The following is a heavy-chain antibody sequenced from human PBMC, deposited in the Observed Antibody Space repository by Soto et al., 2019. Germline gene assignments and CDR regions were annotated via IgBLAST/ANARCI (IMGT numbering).Heavy chain of an antibody. CDR3: ACGGTEGVDY. J-gene: IGHJ4*02. D-gene: IGHD1-26*01. CDR1: GYSFTRLD. CDR2: MEPSSGKT. Sequence: ASVKVSFKASGYSFTRLDSNWVRQTAGQGLEWMGWMEPSSGKTGYAQKFHDRVTMTSDTSINTAYVELTTLASDDTACYYCACGGTEGVDYCGQVTTFTVSS. V-gene: IGHV1-8*01.